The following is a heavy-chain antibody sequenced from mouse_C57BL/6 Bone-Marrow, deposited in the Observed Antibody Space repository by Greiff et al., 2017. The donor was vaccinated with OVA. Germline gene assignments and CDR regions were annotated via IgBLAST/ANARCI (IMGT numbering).Heavy chain of an antibody. CDR2: ISTGGGSP. V-gene: IGHV5-12*01. J-gene: IGHJ4*01. Sequence: EVQLVESGGGLVQPGGSLKLSCAASGFTFSDYYMHWVRQPPGQRLEWVASISTGGGSPSYPDTVTGRFTLSRDNAKNTLYLQMSRLKTEDTAMYYGARQWRWDPDAMDYWGKGTSVTVAS. D-gene: IGHD4-1*01. CDR3: ARQWRWDPDAMDY. CDR1: GFTFSDYY.